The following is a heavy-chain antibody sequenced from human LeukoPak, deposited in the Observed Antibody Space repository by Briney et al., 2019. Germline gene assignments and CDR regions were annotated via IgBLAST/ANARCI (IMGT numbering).Heavy chain of an antibody. V-gene: IGHV4-39*07. CDR2: SHNSGHT. Sequence: SETLSLTCTVSGDSISSSNHYWGWIRQPPGKGLEWIVTSHNSGHTYYNPSLKSRVTISVDTSKNQFSLQLNSVTPEDTAVYYCASLTGTTSYWGQGTLVTVSS. J-gene: IGHJ4*02. CDR3: ASLTGTTSY. D-gene: IGHD1-7*01. CDR1: GDSISSSNHY.